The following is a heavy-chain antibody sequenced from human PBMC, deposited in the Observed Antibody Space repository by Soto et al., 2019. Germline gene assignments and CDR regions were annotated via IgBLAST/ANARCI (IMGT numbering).Heavy chain of an antibody. CDR2: VYSSGNT. D-gene: IGHD6-13*01. CDR3: ARRGAPAGKTIFDS. J-gene: IGHJ4*02. CDR1: GGSISNYY. Sequence: QVQLQESGPGLVKPSETLSLTCTVSGGSISNYYWSWIRQPPGKGLEWIGYVYSSGNTNYNPSLKSRVTISVDTSKNQFSLRLGSVTAADTAVYYCARRGAPAGKTIFDSWGQGTLVTVSS. V-gene: IGHV4-59*08.